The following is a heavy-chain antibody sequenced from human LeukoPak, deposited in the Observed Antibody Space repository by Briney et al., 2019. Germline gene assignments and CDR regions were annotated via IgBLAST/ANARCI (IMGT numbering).Heavy chain of an antibody. CDR1: GGSISSYY. V-gene: IGHV4-4*07. D-gene: IGHD6-19*01. J-gene: IGHJ6*03. CDR2: IYTSGST. Sequence: SETLSLTCTVSGGSISSYYWSWIRQPAGKGLEWIGRIYTSGSTNYNPSLKSRVTISVDTSKNQFSLKLSSVTAADTAVYYCARGVAVAGTWDFYYYYYMDVWGKGTTVTISS. CDR3: ARGVAVAGTWDFYYYYYMDV.